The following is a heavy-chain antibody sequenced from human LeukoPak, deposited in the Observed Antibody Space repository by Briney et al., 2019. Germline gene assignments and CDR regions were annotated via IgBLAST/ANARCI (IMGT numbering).Heavy chain of an antibody. CDR2: INPSGGST. D-gene: IGHD5-12*01. CDR1: GYTFTSYY. Sequence: ASVKVSCKASGYTFTSYYMHWVRQAPGQGLEWMGIINPSGGSTSYAQKFQGRVTMTRDTSTSTVYMELSSLRSEDTAVYYCARGSTDIVATISQYYYGMDVWGQGTTVTVSS. J-gene: IGHJ6*02. CDR3: ARGSTDIVATISQYYYGMDV. V-gene: IGHV1-46*01.